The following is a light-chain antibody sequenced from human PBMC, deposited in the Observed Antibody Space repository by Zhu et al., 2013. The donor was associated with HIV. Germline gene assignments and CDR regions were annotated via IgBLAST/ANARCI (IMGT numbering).Light chain of an antibody. CDR3: LQHYSYPWT. CDR1: QGISSY. J-gene: IGKJ1*01. V-gene: IGKV1-9*01. CDR2: GAS. Sequence: DIQLTQSPSFLSASVGDRVTITCRASQGISSYLAWYQQRPGTAPRRLIYGASSLQSGVPSRFSGSGSGTEFTLTISNLQPEDSAVYYCLQHYSYPWTFGQGTNLE.